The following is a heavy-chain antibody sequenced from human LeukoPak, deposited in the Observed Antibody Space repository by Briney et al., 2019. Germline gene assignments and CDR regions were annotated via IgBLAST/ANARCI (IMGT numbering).Heavy chain of an antibody. D-gene: IGHD3-10*01. J-gene: IGHJ4*02. Sequence: GGSLRLSCAASGFIFDDYAMHWVRQAPGKGLEWVSGISWNSGSIGYADSVKGRFTISRDNAKNSLYLQMNSLRAEDTALYYCAKDFWTGSGSYFNLSDYWGQGTLVTVSS. CDR1: GFIFDDYA. CDR3: AKDFWTGSGSYFNLSDY. CDR2: ISWNSGSI. V-gene: IGHV3-9*01.